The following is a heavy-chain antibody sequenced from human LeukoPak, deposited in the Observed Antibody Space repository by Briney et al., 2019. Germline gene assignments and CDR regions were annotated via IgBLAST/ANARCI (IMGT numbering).Heavy chain of an antibody. CDR1: GYTFSSDG. V-gene: IGHV1-18*01. CDR3: ARETWIGYYFDY. Sequence: GASVKVSCKASGYTFSSDGISWVRQAPGQGLEWMGWISSYNGNTKYAEKLQGRVTMTTDTSTSTAYMELRSLRSDDTAVYYCARETWIGYYFDYWGQGTLVTVSS. CDR2: ISSYNGNT. J-gene: IGHJ4*02. D-gene: IGHD5-12*01.